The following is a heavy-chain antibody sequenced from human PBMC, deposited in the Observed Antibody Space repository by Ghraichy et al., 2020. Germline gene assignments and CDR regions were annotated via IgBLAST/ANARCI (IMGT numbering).Heavy chain of an antibody. V-gene: IGHV4-34*01. CDR2: INHSGST. CDR1: GGSFSGYY. J-gene: IGHJ5*02. CDR3: ARAPKDIVVVPAAGSLPQWWFDP. Sequence: SETLSLTCAVYGGSFSGYYWSWIRQPPGKGLEWIGEINHSGSTNYNPSLKSRVTISVDTSKNQFSLKLSSVTAADTAVYYCARAPKDIVVVPAAGSLPQWWFDPWGQGTLVTVSS. D-gene: IGHD2-2*01.